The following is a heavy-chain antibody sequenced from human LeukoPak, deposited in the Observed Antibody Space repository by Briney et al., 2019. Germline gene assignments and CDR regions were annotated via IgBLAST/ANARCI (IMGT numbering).Heavy chain of an antibody. V-gene: IGHV4-31*03. CDR1: GGSISSGGYY. D-gene: IGHD6-13*01. CDR2: IFYSGST. Sequence: PSETLSLTCTVSGGSISSGGYYWSWIRQNPGNGLEWIGYIFYSGSTFYNPSLKSRVTISVDTSKNQFSLKLSSVTAADTAVYYCAREFWSDSRNMDVWGKGTTVTVSS. CDR3: AREFWSDSRNMDV. J-gene: IGHJ6*03.